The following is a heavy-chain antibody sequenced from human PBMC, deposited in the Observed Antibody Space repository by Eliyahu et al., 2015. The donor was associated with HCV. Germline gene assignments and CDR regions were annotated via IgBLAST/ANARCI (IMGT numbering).Heavy chain of an antibody. CDR3: ARDSSGSYYSYYYYGMDV. J-gene: IGHJ6*02. D-gene: IGHD1-26*01. V-gene: IGHV3-21*01. CDR1: GFXFSXYS. CDR2: IXSSSSYI. Sequence: EVQLVESGGGLVKPGGSLRLSCAASGFXFSXYSMXWFRXAPGKGLEWVSSIXSSSSYIYYADSVKGRFTISRDNAKNSLYLQMNSLRAEDTAVYYCARDSSGSYYSYYYYGMDVWGQGTTVTVSS.